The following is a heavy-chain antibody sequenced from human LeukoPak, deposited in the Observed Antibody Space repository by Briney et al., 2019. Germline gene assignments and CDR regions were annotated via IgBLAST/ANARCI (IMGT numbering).Heavy chain of an antibody. CDR3: ARLAGDWYFDL. CDR1: GYSFTSYW. CDR2: IQPGDSDT. D-gene: IGHD7-27*01. V-gene: IGHV5-51*01. J-gene: IGHJ2*01. Sequence: GESLKITCKGSGYSFTSYWIGWVRQMPGKGLEWMGIIQPGDSDTRYSPSFQGQVTISADKSISTAYVQWSSLKASDTAMYYCARLAGDWYFDLWGRGTLVTVSS.